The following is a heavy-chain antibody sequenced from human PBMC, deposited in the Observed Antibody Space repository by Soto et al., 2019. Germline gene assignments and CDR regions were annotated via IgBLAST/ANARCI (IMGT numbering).Heavy chain of an antibody. V-gene: IGHV3-48*03. CDR1: GFTFRSYE. CDR3: ARGGSSWYGDY. J-gene: IGHJ4*02. CDR2: ISSSGATI. D-gene: IGHD6-13*01. Sequence: EVFLVESGGGLVRPGGSLRLSCAASGFTFRSYEMNWVRQAPGKGLEWISYISSSGATIYYADSVKGRSTISRDNAKNSLFLQIHSLRVEDTAVYFCARGGSSWYGDYWGQGILVTVSS.